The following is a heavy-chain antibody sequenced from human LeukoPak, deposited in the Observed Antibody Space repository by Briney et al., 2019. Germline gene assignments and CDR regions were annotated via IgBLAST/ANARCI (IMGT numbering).Heavy chain of an antibody. Sequence: GGSLRLSCAASGFTFSSYAMHWVRQAPGRGLEWVAVISYDGSNKYYADSVKGRFTISRDNSKNTLYLQMNSLRAEDTAEYYCARDPGDDYTTNWFDPWGQGTLVTVSS. CDR1: GFTFSSYA. J-gene: IGHJ5*02. CDR2: ISYDGSNK. CDR3: ARDPGDDYTTNWFDP. V-gene: IGHV3-30*04. D-gene: IGHD4-11*01.